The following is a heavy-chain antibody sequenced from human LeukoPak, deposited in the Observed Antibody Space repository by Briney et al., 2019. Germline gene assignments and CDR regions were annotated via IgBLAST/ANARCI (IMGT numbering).Heavy chain of an antibody. Sequence: GGSLRLSCAASGFTFSSYWMSWVRQAPGKGLEWVANIKQDRSEKYYVDSVKGRFTISRDNAKNSLYLQMNSLRAEDTAVYYCARDFDYYDILTGYYSQSADVWGQGTTVTVSS. J-gene: IGHJ6*02. D-gene: IGHD3-9*01. CDR1: GFTFSSYW. CDR2: IKQDRSEK. CDR3: ARDFDYYDILTGYYSQSADV. V-gene: IGHV3-7*01.